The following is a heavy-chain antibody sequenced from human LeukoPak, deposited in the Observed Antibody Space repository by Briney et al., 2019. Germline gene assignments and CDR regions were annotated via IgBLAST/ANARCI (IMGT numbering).Heavy chain of an antibody. CDR3: ARGLQNVLLWFGELRGNWFDP. D-gene: IGHD3-10*01. J-gene: IGHJ5*02. Sequence: PSETLSLTCAVYGGSFSGYYWSWIRQPPGKGLEWIGEINHSGSTNYNPSLKSRVTISVDTSKNQFSLKLSSVTAADTAVYYCARGLQNVLLWFGELRGNWFDPWGQGTLVTVSS. V-gene: IGHV4-34*01. CDR1: GGSFSGYY. CDR2: INHSGST.